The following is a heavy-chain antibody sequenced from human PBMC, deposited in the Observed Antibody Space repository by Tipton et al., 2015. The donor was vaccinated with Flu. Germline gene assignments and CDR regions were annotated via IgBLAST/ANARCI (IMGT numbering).Heavy chain of an antibody. V-gene: IGHV4-39*07. CDR3: ARRDFSNYVSEPKNWFDF. D-gene: IGHD4-11*01. CDR2: IYSGDSGYT. Sequence: GASISTSVYYWGWIRQPPGKGLEWIGNIYSGDSGYTYFNPSLESRVTISVDTSKNQFSLRLTSVTAADTAVYFCARRDFSNYVSEPKNWFDFWGQGTLVTVSS. J-gene: IGHJ5*01. CDR1: GASISTSVYY.